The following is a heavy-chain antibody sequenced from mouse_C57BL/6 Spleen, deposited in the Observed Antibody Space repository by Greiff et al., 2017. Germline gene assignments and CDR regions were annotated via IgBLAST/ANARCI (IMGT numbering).Heavy chain of an antibody. CDR1: GYTFTDYE. V-gene: IGHV1-15*01. CDR2: IDPETGGT. D-gene: IGHD1-1*01. J-gene: IGHJ2*01. Sequence: QVQLQQSGAELVRPGASVTLSCKASGYTFTDYEMHWVKQTPVHGLEWIGAIDPETGGTAYNQKFKGKAILTADKSSSTAYMELRSLTSEDSAVYYCTTITTVGEEEYFDYWGQGTTLTVSS. CDR3: TTITTVGEEEYFDY.